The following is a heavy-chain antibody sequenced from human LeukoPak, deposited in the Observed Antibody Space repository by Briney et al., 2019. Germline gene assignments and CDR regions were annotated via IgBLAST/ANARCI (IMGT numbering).Heavy chain of an antibody. Sequence: GGSLRLSCAASGFTFSSYWMSWVRQAPGKGLEWVANIKQDRSEKYYVDSVKGRFTISRDNAKNSLYLQMNSLRAEDTAVYYCARDQRYCSSSSCPWEPFDYWGQGTLVTVSS. CDR1: GFTFSSYW. V-gene: IGHV3-7*05. CDR3: ARDQRYCSSSSCPWEPFDY. J-gene: IGHJ4*02. D-gene: IGHD2-2*01. CDR2: IKQDRSEK.